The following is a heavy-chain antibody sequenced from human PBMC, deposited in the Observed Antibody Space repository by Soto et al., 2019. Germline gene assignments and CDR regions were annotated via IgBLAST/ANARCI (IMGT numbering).Heavy chain of an antibody. CDR2: IYYSGST. J-gene: IGHJ4*02. CDR3: ARYYDSSGYYSVGWYYFDY. CDR1: GGSISSGGYY. Sequence: TLSLTCTVSGGSISSGGYYWSWIRQHPGKGLEWIGYIYYSGSTYYNPSLKSRVTISVDTSKNQFSLKLSSVTAADTAVYYCARYYDSSGYYSVGWYYFDYWGQGTLVTVSS. D-gene: IGHD3-22*01. V-gene: IGHV4-31*03.